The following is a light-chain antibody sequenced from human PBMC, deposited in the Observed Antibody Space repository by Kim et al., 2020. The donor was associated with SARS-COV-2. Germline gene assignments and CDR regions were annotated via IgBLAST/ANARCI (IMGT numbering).Light chain of an antibody. Sequence: PGETATLSCRASQSVSSNFAWYQQKPGQAPRLLIYGAFTRATGVPARFSGSGSGTEFTLTISSLQSEDVAVYHCQQYSDWPTFGQGTKLEIK. J-gene: IGKJ2*01. CDR1: QSVSSN. V-gene: IGKV3-15*01. CDR2: GAF. CDR3: QQYSDWPT.